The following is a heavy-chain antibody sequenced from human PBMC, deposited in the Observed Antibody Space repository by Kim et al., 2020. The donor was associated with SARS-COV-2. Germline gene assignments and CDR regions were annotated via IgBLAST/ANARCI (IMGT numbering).Heavy chain of an antibody. V-gene: IGHV3-30*18. CDR1: GFTFSSYG. J-gene: IGHJ4*02. CDR3: AKRGAGGVADYFDY. CDR2: ISYDGSNK. D-gene: IGHD6-19*01. Sequence: GGSLRLSCAASGFTFSSYGMHWVRQAPGKGLEWVAVISYDGSNKYYADSVKGRFTISRDNSKNTLYLQMNSLRAEDTAVYYCAKRGAGGVADYFDYWGQG.